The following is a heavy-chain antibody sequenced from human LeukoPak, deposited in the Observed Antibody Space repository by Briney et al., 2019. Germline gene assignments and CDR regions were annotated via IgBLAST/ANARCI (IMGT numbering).Heavy chain of an antibody. Sequence: PSETLSLTCSVTGDSISRGRHYWGWVRQPPGSGLGWVGTIYSSGVTYHNPSLKSRVTISVDTSKNQFSLKLSSVTAADTAVYYCARVSWPGRGSRFDPWGQGTLVTVSS. CDR3: ARVSWPGRGSRFDP. D-gene: IGHD3-16*01. V-gene: IGHV4-39*07. CDR2: IYSSGVT. CDR1: GDSISRGRHY. J-gene: IGHJ5*02.